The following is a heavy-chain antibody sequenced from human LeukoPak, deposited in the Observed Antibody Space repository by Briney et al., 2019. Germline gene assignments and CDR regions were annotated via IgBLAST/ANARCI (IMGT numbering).Heavy chain of an antibody. CDR3: ARVRWYYANLDAFDI. V-gene: IGHV4-34*01. D-gene: IGHD2-15*01. J-gene: IGHJ3*02. CDR2: INHSGST. Sequence: KPSETRSLTCAVYGGSFSGYYWSWIRQPPGKGLEWIGEINHSGSTNYNPSLKSRVTISVDTSKNQFSLKLSSVTAADTAVYYCARVRWYYANLDAFDIWGQGTMVAVSS. CDR1: GGSFSGYY.